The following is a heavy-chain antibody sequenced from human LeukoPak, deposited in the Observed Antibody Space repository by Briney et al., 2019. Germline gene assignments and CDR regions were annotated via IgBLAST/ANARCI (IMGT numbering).Heavy chain of an antibody. V-gene: IGHV4-30-4*01. Sequence: SETLSLTCTVSGGSIRSGDYYWSWIRQPPGKGLEWIGYIYYSGSTYYNPSLKSRVTISVDTSKNQFSLKLSSVTAADTAVYYCARVIVRGYSYGYGPDYFNYWGQGTLVTVSS. J-gene: IGHJ4*02. CDR1: GGSIRSGDYY. CDR3: ARVIVRGYSYGYGPDYFNY. CDR2: IYYSGST. D-gene: IGHD5-18*01.